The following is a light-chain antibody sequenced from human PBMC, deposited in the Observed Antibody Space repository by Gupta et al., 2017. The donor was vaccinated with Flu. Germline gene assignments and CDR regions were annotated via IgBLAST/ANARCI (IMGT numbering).Light chain of an antibody. CDR3: CSYAGSYTWV. Sequence: QSALTQPRSVSGSPGQSVTISCTGTSSDVGGYNYVSWYLQHPGKAPKLMIYDVSKWPSGVPDRFSGSNSGNTASPTISGPQAEDEADYYCCSYAGSYTWVFGGGTKLTVL. CDR1: SSDVGGYNY. J-gene: IGLJ3*02. V-gene: IGLV2-11*01. CDR2: DVS.